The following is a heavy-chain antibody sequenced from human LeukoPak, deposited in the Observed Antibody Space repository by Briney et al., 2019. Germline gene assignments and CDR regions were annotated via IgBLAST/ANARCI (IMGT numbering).Heavy chain of an antibody. CDR3: ARGRYYYNISGYDAFDI. Sequence: SETLSLTCAVYGGSFSGYYWSWIRQPPGKGLEWIGEINHSGSTNYNPSLKSRVTMSVDTSKKQFSLKLSSVTAADTAVYYCARGRYYYNISGYDAFDIWGQGTRSPSLQ. D-gene: IGHD3-22*01. V-gene: IGHV4-34*01. CDR2: INHSGST. CDR1: GGSFSGYY. J-gene: IGHJ3*02.